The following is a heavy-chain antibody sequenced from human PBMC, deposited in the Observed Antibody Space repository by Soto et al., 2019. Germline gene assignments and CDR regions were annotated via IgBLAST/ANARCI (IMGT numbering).Heavy chain of an antibody. CDR3: ARDRLYPHYGMDV. Sequence: QVQLQESGPGLVKPSETLSLTCTVSGGSISSYYWSWIRQPPGKGLEWIGYIYDSGSTNYNPSLKSRVTISVDTSKNQFSLKLSSVTAADTAVYYCARDRLYPHYGMDVWGQGTTVTFSS. J-gene: IGHJ6*02. D-gene: IGHD2-2*02. V-gene: IGHV4-59*01. CDR2: IYDSGST. CDR1: GGSISSYY.